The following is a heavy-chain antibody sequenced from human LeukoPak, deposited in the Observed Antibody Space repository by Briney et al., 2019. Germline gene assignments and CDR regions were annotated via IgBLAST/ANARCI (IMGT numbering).Heavy chain of an antibody. CDR2: IRYDGSNK. J-gene: IGHJ4*02. D-gene: IGHD6-19*01. CDR1: GFTFSSYG. Sequence: GGSLRLSCAASGFTFSSYGMHWVRQAPGKGLEWVAFIRYDGSNKYYADSVKGRFTISRDNSKNTLYLLMNGLRAEDTAVYYCAKGGRSSGWYGAYWGQGTLVTVSS. CDR3: AKGGRSSGWYGAY. V-gene: IGHV3-30*02.